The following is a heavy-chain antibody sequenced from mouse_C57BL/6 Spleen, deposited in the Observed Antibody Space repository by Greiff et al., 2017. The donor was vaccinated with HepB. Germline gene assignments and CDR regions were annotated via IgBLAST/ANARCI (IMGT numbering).Heavy chain of an antibody. V-gene: IGHV1-15*01. Sequence: QVHVKQSGAELVRPGASVTLSCKASGYTFTDYEMHWVKQTPVHGLEWIGAIDPETGGTAYNQKFKGKAILTADKSSSTAYMELRSLTSEDSAVYYCTRRRRAGSSNYFDNWGEGTTLKVSS. CDR2: IDPETGGT. D-gene: IGHD1-1*01. CDR3: TRRRRAGSSNYFDN. CDR1: GYTFTDYE. J-gene: IGHJ2*01.